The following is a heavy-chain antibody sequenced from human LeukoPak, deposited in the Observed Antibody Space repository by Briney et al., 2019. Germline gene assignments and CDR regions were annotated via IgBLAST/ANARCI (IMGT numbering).Heavy chain of an antibody. D-gene: IGHD2-21*02. V-gene: IGHV4-59*11. CDR1: GGSIISHY. CDR2: ISGSGST. Sequence: PSETLSLTCTVSGGSIISHYWIWIRQSPGKGLEWIGDISGSGSTGYNPSLRSRVTISLDTSRHQFSLRLISVTAADTAAYYCARGALRDCDAFFYMDVWGKGTTVTVTS. J-gene: IGHJ6*03. CDR3: ARGALRDCDAFFYMDV.